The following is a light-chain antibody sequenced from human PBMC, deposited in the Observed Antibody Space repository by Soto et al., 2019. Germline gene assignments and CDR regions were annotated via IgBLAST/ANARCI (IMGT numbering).Light chain of an antibody. J-gene: IGKJ1*01. V-gene: IGKV3-20*01. CDR1: QRVSSTY. Sequence: EILLTQSPGTLSLSPGKRATLSCRASQRVSSTYLACYQHKPGQAPRLLIYGTSSRATGITTRFSGSGSGTDFTLSITRLEPEDFAVYYCQQYETSLGLTFGQGTKVDIK. CDR2: GTS. CDR3: QQYETSLGLT.